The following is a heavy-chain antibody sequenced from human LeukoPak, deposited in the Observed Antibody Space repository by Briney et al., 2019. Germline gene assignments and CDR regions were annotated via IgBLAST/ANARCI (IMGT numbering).Heavy chain of an antibody. V-gene: IGHV3-7*01. CDR3: ARGSYYYGSGSSSDEYYFDY. D-gene: IGHD3-10*01. Sequence: PGGSLRLSCAASGFTFSSYWMSWVRQAPGKGLEWVANIKQDGSEKYYVDSVKGRFTISRDNAKNSLYLQMNSLRAEDTAVYYCARGSYYYGSGSSSDEYYFDYWGQGTLVTVSS. J-gene: IGHJ4*02. CDR1: GFTFSSYW. CDR2: IKQDGSEK.